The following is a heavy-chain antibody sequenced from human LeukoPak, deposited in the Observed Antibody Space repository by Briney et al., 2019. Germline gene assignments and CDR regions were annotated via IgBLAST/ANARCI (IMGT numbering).Heavy chain of an antibody. CDR1: GGSISGSSYY. D-gene: IGHD2-21*02. J-gene: IGHJ4*02. V-gene: IGHV4-39*06. CDR3: ARAGDCGGDCYDFDY. Sequence: SETLSLTCTVSGGSISGSSYYWGWLRQPPGKGLEWIASIYYSGSTYYNPSLKSRVTISVDKPKNQFPLKLSSVTAADTAVYYCARAGDCGGDCYDFDYWGQGTLVTVSS. CDR2: IYYSGST.